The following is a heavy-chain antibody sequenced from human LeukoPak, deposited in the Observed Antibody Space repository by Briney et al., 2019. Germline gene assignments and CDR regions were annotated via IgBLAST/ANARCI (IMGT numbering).Heavy chain of an antibody. J-gene: IGHJ6*02. Sequence: GGSLRLSCVASGFTFSSYGMHWVRQAPGKGLEWVAVIWYDGSNKYYADSVKGRFTISRDNSKNTLYLQMNSLRAEDTAVYYCVKGCSSTSCYDYYYYGMDVWGQGTTVTVSS. D-gene: IGHD2-2*01. CDR2: IWYDGSNK. CDR1: GFTFSSYG. V-gene: IGHV3-33*06. CDR3: VKGCSSTSCYDYYYYGMDV.